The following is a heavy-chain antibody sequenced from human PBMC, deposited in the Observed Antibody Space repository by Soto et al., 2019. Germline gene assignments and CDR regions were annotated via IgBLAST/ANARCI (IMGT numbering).Heavy chain of an antibody. D-gene: IGHD3-10*01. Sequence: EVQLLESGGGLVQPGGSLRLSCVASSGFTFTYYSMSWVRQAPGKGLEWVAHISGRGDTTYYADSVKGRFTISRDNFKSTLYXQMNXXXADXXAXXXXXXXXXXAXHYDYYDMDVWGQGTTVTVSS. CDR3: XXXXXXAXHYDYYDMDV. J-gene: IGHJ6*02. V-gene: IGHV3-23*01. CDR1: GFTFTYYS. CDR2: ISGRGDTT.